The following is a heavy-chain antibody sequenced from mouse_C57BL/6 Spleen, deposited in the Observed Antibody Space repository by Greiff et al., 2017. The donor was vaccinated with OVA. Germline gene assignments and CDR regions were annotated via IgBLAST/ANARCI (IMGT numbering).Heavy chain of an antibody. D-gene: IGHD4-1*01. Sequence: QVQLQQPGAELVRPGSSVKLSCKASGYTFTSYWMHWVKQRPIQGLEWIGNIDPSDSETHYNQKFKDKATLTVDKSSSTAYMQLSSLTSEDSAVYYGAREIITGTFAYWGQGTLVTVSA. CDR2: IDPSDSET. CDR3: AREIITGTFAY. J-gene: IGHJ3*01. CDR1: GYTFTSYW. V-gene: IGHV1-52*01.